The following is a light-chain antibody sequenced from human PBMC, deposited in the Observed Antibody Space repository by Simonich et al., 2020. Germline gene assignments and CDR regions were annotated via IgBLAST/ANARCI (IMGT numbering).Light chain of an antibody. Sequence: VLTQPPSVSVAPGKTARITCGGNNIGSKRVHWYQQLPGTAPKLLIYRNNQRPSGVPDRFSGSKSGTSASLAISGLRSEDEADYYCAAWDDSLSGPVFGGGTKLTVL. J-gene: IGLJ3*02. CDR2: RNN. CDR1: NIGSKR. CDR3: AAWDDSLSGPV. V-gene: IGLV1-47*01.